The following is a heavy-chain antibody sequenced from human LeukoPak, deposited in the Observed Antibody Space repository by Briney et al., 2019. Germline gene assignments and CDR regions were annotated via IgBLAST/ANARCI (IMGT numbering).Heavy chain of an antibody. CDR3: ARDGHYYERSGHGLQLRGVDAFDM. D-gene: IGHD3-22*01. CDR1: GFTFSSYS. J-gene: IGHJ3*02. Sequence: PGGSLRLSCAASGFTFSSYSMNWVRQAPGKGLEWVSSISSSSSYIYYADSVKGRFTISRDNAKNSLYLQMNSLRDEDTAQYCCARDGHYYERSGHGLQLRGVDAFDMWGQGTMATVSS. V-gene: IGHV3-21*01. CDR2: ISSSSSYI.